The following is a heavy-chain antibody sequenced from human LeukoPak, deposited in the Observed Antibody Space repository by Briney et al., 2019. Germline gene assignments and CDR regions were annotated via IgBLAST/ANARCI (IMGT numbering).Heavy chain of an antibody. Sequence: SDTLSLTCAVSGGSISSSNWWSWARPPPGKGLEWIGETYHSGSTIYNQSLKSRVTISVENSKNKLSLKLSPVTAAHTAVFYCAREAQTVADALDIWGQGRMVTVSS. V-gene: IGHV4-4*02. CDR1: GGSISSSNW. J-gene: IGHJ3*02. D-gene: IGHD4-17*01. CDR2: TYHSGST. CDR3: AREAQTVADALDI.